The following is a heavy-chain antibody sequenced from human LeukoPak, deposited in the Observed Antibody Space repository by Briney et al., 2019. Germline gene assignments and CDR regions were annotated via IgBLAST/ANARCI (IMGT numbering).Heavy chain of an antibody. CDR3: ARGWSPASSGTEI. CDR1: GSSISNYY. CDR2: IYTSGGT. V-gene: IGHV4-4*07. Sequence: SETLSLTCTVSGSSISNYYWTWIRQPAGKGLEWIGRIYTSGGTNYNPSLKTRVTMSVDTSKNQFSLELDSVTAADTAVYYCARGWSPASSGTEIWGQGILVTVSS. J-gene: IGHJ4*02. D-gene: IGHD6-13*01.